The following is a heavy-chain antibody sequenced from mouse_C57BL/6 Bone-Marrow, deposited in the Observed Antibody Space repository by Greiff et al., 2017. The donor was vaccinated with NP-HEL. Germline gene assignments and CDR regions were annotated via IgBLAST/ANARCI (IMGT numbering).Heavy chain of an antibody. CDR2: ISYDGST. CDR3: ARGGMVKSLFDY. D-gene: IGHD2-1*01. Sequence: EVKLMESGPGLVKPSQSLSLTCSVTGYSITSGYYWNWIRQFPGNKLEWMGYISYDGSTNYNPSLKNRIPITRDTSENQFFLKLNSVTTEDTATYYCARGGMVKSLFDYWGQGTTLTVSS. J-gene: IGHJ2*01. V-gene: IGHV3-6*01. CDR1: GYSITSGYY.